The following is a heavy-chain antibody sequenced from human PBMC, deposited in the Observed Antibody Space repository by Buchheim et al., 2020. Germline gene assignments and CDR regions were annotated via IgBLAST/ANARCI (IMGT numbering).Heavy chain of an antibody. J-gene: IGHJ4*02. Sequence: QVQLVASGGGLVKPGGSLRLSCAASGFTFSDYYMSWIRQAPGMGLEWVSYISSSSSYTNYADSVKGLFTISSDTAQNSLYLQMNSLRAEDTAVYYCARARRSSSPIDYWGQGTL. V-gene: IGHV3-11*06. CDR1: GFTFSDYY. D-gene: IGHD6-6*01. CDR2: ISSSSSYT. CDR3: ARARRSSSPIDY.